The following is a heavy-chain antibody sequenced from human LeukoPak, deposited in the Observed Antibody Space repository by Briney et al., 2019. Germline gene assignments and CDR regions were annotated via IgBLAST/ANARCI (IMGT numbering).Heavy chain of an antibody. Sequence: GGSLRLSCAASGFTFSTYTMNWVRQAPGKGLEWVSSISGSSDYIFYADSVKGRFTISRDNAKNSLYLQMSSLRAEDTAVYYCAGVVRYDSSDPSLDYWGQGTLVTVSS. CDR2: ISGSSDYI. J-gene: IGHJ4*02. V-gene: IGHV3-21*01. D-gene: IGHD3-22*01. CDR3: AGVVRYDSSDPSLDY. CDR1: GFTFSTYT.